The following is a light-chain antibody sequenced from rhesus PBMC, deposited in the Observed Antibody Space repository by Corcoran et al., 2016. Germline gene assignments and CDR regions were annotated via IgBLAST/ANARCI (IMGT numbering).Light chain of an antibody. V-gene: IGKV1-22*01. CDR2: KAS. CDR1: QGISSW. Sequence: DIQMTQSPSSLSASVGDTVTITCRASQGISSWLAWYQQKPGKAPKLLIYKASSWQSGVPSRLRGSGSGTEFTLTISSLQSGDFATYYCQQYSSSLTFGGGTKVEIK. CDR3: QQYSSSLT. J-gene: IGKJ4*01.